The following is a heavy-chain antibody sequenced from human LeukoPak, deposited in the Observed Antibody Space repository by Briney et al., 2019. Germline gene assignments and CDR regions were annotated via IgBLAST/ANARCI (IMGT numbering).Heavy chain of an antibody. CDR2: IYYSGST. J-gene: IGHJ6*02. D-gene: IGHD2-8*01. Sequence: SETLSLTCTVSGGSVSSGSYYWSWIRQPPGKGLEWIGYIYYSGSTNYNPSLKSRVTISVDTSKNQFSLKLSSVTAADTAVYYCARGGRIGHCTNGVCYDYYGMDVWGQGTTVTVSS. CDR1: GGSVSSGSYY. V-gene: IGHV4-61*01. CDR3: ARGGRIGHCTNGVCYDYYGMDV.